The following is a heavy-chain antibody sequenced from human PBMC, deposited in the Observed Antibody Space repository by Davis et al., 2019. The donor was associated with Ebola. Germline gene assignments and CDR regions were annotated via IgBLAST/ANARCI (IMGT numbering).Heavy chain of an antibody. CDR3: VRDPALVVTGGGWFFGL. Sequence: PGGSLRLSCVVSGFIVSDKYMSWVRQAPGKGLEWVSVLYTDGRTYHSDSVKGRFTISRDNAKNSLYLQMNSLRAEDTAVYYCVRDPALVVTGGGWFFGLWGRGTLVTVSS. CDR1: GFIVSDKY. CDR2: LYTDGRT. V-gene: IGHV3-53*01. D-gene: IGHD2-21*02. J-gene: IGHJ2*01.